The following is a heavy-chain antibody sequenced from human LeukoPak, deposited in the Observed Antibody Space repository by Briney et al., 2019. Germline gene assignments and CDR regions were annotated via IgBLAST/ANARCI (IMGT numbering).Heavy chain of an antibody. V-gene: IGHV1-69*06. CDR1: GGTFNSYA. CDR2: IIPIFGTA. D-gene: IGHD3-10*01. J-gene: IGHJ2*01. CDR3: ARTILWFGELLTEDWYFDL. Sequence: SVKVSCKASGGTFNSYAISWVRQAPGQGLEWMGGIIPIFGTANYAQKFQGRVTITADKSTSTAYMELSSLRSEDTAMYYCARTILWFGELLTEDWYFDLWGRGTLVTVSS.